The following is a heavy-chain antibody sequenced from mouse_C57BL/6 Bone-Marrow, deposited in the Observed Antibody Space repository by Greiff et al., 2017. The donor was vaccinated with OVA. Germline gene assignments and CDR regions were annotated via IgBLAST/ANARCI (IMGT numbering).Heavy chain of an antibody. CDR3: ARPGGNYVWYFDV. Sequence: EVHLVESGGGLVQPGGSLKLSCAASGFTFSDYYMYWVRQTPEKRLEWVAYISNGGGSTYYPDTVKGRFTISRDNAKNTLYLQMSRLKSEDTAMYYCARPGGNYVWYFDVWGTGTTVTVSS. V-gene: IGHV5-12*01. J-gene: IGHJ1*03. CDR1: GFTFSDYY. D-gene: IGHD2-1*01. CDR2: ISNGGGST.